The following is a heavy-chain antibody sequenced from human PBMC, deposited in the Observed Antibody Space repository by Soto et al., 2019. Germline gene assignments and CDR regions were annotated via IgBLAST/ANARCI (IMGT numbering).Heavy chain of an antibody. J-gene: IGHJ4*02. Sequence: QITWKESGPPLVRPAQPLTLTCAVSGFSLTTTSMGVAWIRQPPGKSLEWRALIYWEDDQRYSPSLKDRLTTSQDTSRSRVVLTISNMIPEDTGTYFCAKAGDYALLSFDHWGPGTLVTVSS. V-gene: IGHV2-5*02. CDR2: IYWEDDQ. D-gene: IGHD4-17*01. CDR3: AKAGDYALLSFDH. CDR1: GFSLTTTSMG.